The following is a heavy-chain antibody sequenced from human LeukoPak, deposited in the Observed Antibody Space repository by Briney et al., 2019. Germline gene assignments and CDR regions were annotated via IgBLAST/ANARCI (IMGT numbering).Heavy chain of an antibody. CDR3: ARDRDGSTWQLLNFMDV. D-gene: IGHD6-19*01. Sequence: GGSLRLSCAASGFTFSNYAMSWVRQAPGKGLEWVSVIRVRDGSTNYADSVKGRFTISTDISKNTVFLKMSSLRGDDTAVYYCARDRDGSTWQLLNFMDVWGKGTTVTVSS. CDR2: IRVRDGST. CDR1: GFTFSNYA. J-gene: IGHJ6*03. V-gene: IGHV3-23*01.